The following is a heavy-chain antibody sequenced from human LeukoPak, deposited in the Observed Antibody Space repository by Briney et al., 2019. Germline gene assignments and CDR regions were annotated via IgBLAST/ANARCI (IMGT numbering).Heavy chain of an antibody. CDR3: SEGYFEPFDH. J-gene: IGHJ4*02. Sequence: PSETLSLTCVVSGASVSSFHWNWIRQLPGKGLEWIGCLSYTGKTDYTPSLTSRVTISLDTSKNQVSLKLRSVTAADTAVYYCSEGYFEPFDHWGQGTLVTVSS. D-gene: IGHD2/OR15-2a*01. CDR1: GASVSSFH. V-gene: IGHV4-59*02. CDR2: LSYTGKT.